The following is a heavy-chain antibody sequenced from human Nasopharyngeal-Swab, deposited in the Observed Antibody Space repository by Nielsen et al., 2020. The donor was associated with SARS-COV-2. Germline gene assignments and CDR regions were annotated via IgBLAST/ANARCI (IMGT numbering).Heavy chain of an antibody. CDR1: GYTFTSYG. V-gene: IGHV1-18*01. Sequence: ASAKVSCKASGYTFTSYGIIWVRQAPGQGLEWMGWISAYNGNTNYAQKLQGRVTMTTDTSTSTAYMELRSLRSDDTAVYYCARDDYYGDYRAYWGQGTLVTVSS. CDR3: ARDDYYGDYRAY. D-gene: IGHD4-17*01. J-gene: IGHJ4*02. CDR2: ISAYNGNT.